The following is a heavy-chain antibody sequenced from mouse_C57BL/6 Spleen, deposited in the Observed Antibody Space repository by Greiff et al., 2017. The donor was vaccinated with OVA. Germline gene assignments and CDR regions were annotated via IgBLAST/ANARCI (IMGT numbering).Heavy chain of an antibody. Sequence: EVMLVESGEGLVKPGGSLKLSCAASGFTFSSYAMSWVRQTPEKRLEWVAYISSGGDYIYYADTVKGRFTISRDNARNTLYLQMSSLKSEDTAMYYCTRVYDYDGFAYWGQGTLVTVSA. CDR1: GFTFSSYA. V-gene: IGHV5-9-1*02. CDR3: TRVYDYDGFAY. D-gene: IGHD2-4*01. J-gene: IGHJ3*01. CDR2: ISSGGDYI.